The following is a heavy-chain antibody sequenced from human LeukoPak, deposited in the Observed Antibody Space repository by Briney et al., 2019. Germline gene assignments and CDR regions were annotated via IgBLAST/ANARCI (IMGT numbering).Heavy chain of an antibody. Sequence: GGSLRLSCAASGFTFSPYWMHWVRQVPGKGLVWVSDINSDGTITHYADSVKGRFTVSRDNAQGTLYLQMNSLRAEDTAVYYCARGTALQDYWGQGTLVTVSS. CDR1: GFTFSPYW. J-gene: IGHJ4*02. CDR3: ARGTALQDY. CDR2: INSDGTIT. D-gene: IGHD2-2*02. V-gene: IGHV3-74*01.